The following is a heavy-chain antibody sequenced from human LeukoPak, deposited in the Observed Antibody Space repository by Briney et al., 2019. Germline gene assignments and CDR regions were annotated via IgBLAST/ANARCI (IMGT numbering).Heavy chain of an antibody. CDR2: ISGSGGST. CDR1: GFTFSSYA. V-gene: IGHV3-23*01. Sequence: GGSLRLSCAASGFTFSSYAMSWVRQAPGKGLEWVSAISGSGGSTYYADSVKGRFTISRDNSKNTLYLQMNSLRAEDTAVYYCARTYYDFWSGYYTDYWGQGTLVTVSS. J-gene: IGHJ4*02. CDR3: ARTYYDFWSGYYTDY. D-gene: IGHD3-3*01.